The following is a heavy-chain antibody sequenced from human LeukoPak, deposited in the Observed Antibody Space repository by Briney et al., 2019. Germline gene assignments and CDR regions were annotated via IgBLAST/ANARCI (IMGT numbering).Heavy chain of an antibody. D-gene: IGHD6-13*01. CDR3: ARVHIAAAGTCWFDP. Sequence: SSETLSLTCAVYGGSFSGYYWSWIRQPPGKGLEWIGEINHSGGTNYNPSLKSRVTISVDTSKNQFSLKLSSVTAADTAVYYCARVHIAAAGTCWFDPWGQGTLVTVSS. CDR1: GGSFSGYY. J-gene: IGHJ5*02. V-gene: IGHV4-34*01. CDR2: INHSGGT.